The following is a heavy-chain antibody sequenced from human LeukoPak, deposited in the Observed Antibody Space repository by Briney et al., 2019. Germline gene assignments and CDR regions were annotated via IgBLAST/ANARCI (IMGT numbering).Heavy chain of an antibody. Sequence: SETLSLTCTVSGGSISSYYWSWIRQPPGKGLEWIGYIYYSGSTNYNPSLKSRVTISVDTSKNQFSLKLSSVTAADTAVYYCARTGLTMVRGVIITHAFDIWGQGTMVTVSS. V-gene: IGHV4-59*01. CDR3: ARTGLTMVRGVIITHAFDI. CDR2: IYYSGST. J-gene: IGHJ3*02. D-gene: IGHD3-10*01. CDR1: GGSISSYY.